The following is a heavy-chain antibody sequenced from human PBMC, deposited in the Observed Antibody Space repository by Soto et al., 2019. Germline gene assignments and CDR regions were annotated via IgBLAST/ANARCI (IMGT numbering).Heavy chain of an antibody. CDR2: INHSGST. V-gene: IGHV4-34*01. D-gene: IGHD6-13*01. CDR3: ARGRRWYRD. CDR1: GGSFSGYY. J-gene: IGHJ4*02. Sequence: QVQLQQWGAGLLKPSETLSLTCAVYGGSFSGYYWSWIRQPPGKGLEWIGEINHSGSTNYNPSLKSRVTISVDTPKNQFSLKLSSGTAADAAVYYCARGRRWYRDWGQGTLVTVSS.